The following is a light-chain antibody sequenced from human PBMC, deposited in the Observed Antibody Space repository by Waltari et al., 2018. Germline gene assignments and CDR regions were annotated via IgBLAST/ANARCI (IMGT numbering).Light chain of an antibody. CDR1: RSVLYSSNNKNY. CDR3: QQYYSTPWT. J-gene: IGKJ1*01. Sequence: DIVMTQSPDSLAVSLVERATINCKSSRSVLYSSNNKNYLAWYQQKPGQPPKLLIYWASTREFGVPDRFSGSGSGTDFTLTISSLQAEDVAVYYCQQYYSTPWTFGRGTKVEIK. CDR2: WAS. V-gene: IGKV4-1*01.